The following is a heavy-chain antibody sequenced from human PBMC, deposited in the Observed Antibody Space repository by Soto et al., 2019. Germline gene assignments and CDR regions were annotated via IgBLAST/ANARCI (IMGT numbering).Heavy chain of an antibody. CDR2: IGSSGSNT. V-gene: IGHV3-53*01. CDR3: ASSSPASDY. CDR1: GFTVSSNY. J-gene: IGHJ4*02. Sequence: GGSLRLSCAASGFTVSSNYMSWVRQAPGKGLEWVSGIGSSGSNTYYADSVKGRFTISRDNPKNTLYLQMNSLRAEDTAVYYCASSSPASDYWGQGTLVTVSS.